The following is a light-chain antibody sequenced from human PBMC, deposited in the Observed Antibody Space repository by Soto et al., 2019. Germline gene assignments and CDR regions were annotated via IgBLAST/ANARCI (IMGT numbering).Light chain of an antibody. V-gene: IGKV3-15*01. CDR3: QQYDNWPPLA. CDR2: RAS. Sequence: EIVMTQYPATLSLSPGERATLSCRASQSVSSSLAWYQQKPGQAPRLLIYRASTRATSVPARFSGSKSGTEFTLTISTLQSEDFAVYYCQQYDNWPPLAFGGGTKVDIK. J-gene: IGKJ4*02. CDR1: QSVSSS.